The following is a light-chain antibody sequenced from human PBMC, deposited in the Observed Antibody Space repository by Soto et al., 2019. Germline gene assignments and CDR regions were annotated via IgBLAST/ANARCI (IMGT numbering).Light chain of an antibody. Sequence: QSALTQPPSASGSPGQSVTISCSGTSSDVGGYNHVSWYQQHPGKAPRLMIYEVNRRPSGVPDRFSGSKSGNTASLTVSGLHAEDEADYYCSSYAGNKIIFGGGTKLTVL. J-gene: IGLJ2*01. CDR2: EVN. V-gene: IGLV2-8*01. CDR3: SSYAGNKII. CDR1: SSDVGGYNH.